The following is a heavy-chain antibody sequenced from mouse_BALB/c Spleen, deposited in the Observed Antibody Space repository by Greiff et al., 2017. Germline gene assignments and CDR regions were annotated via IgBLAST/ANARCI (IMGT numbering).Heavy chain of an antibody. CDR1: GYTFTDYA. D-gene: IGHD1-1*01. Sequence: QVQLKQSGAELVRPGVSVKISCKGSGYTFTDYAMHWVKQSHAKSLEWIGVISTYYGDASYNQKFKGKATMTVDKSSSTAYMELARLTSEDSAIYYCARGTTVVGGFDYWGQGTTLTVSS. J-gene: IGHJ2*01. CDR2: ISTYYGDA. V-gene: IGHV1S137*01. CDR3: ARGTTVVGGFDY.